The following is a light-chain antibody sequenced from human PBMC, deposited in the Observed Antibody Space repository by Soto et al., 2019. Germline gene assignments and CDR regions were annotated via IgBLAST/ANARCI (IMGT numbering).Light chain of an antibody. CDR1: QSVSSSY. V-gene: IGKV3D-20*02. CDR2: GAS. CDR3: QQRNNWPPSIT. Sequence: EIVLTQSPGTLSLSPGERATLSCRASQSVSSSYLAWYQQKPGQAPRLLIYGASSRATGIPDRFSGSGSETDFTLTISSLEPDDFAVYYCQQRNNWPPSITFGQGTRLEIK. J-gene: IGKJ5*01.